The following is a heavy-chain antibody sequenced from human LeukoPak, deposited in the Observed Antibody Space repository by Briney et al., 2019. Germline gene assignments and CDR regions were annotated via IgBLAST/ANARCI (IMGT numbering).Heavy chain of an antibody. CDR1: GFTFSSYN. CDR2: ISSSSSTI. V-gene: IGHV3-48*01. CDR3: ARGVGAQSANYFDY. Sequence: PGGSLRLSCAASGFTFSSYNMNWVRQAPGKGLEWVSYISSSSSTIYYADSVKGRFTISRDNAKNSLYLQMNSLRAEDTAVYYCARGVGAQSANYFDYWGQGTLVTVSS. J-gene: IGHJ4*02. D-gene: IGHD1-26*01.